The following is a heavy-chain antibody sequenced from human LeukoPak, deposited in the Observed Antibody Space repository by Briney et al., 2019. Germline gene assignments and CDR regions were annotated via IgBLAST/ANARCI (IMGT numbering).Heavy chain of an antibody. D-gene: IGHD7-27*01. V-gene: IGHV3-23*01. CDR3: AREPRPKAALTVDV. CDR2: ITGSGAST. Sequence: PGGSLRLSCAASGFTFSSYAMSWVRQAPGKGLEWVSTITGSGASTYYADSVKGRFTISRDNSKNTLYLQMNSLRAEDTAVYYCAREPRPKAALTVDVWGKGTTVTVSS. CDR1: GFTFSSYA. J-gene: IGHJ6*04.